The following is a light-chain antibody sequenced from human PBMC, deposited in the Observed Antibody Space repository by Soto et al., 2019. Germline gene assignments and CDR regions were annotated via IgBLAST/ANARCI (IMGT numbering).Light chain of an antibody. CDR3: QSYDSSLRHVV. CDR2: GNS. J-gene: IGLJ2*01. Sequence: QSVLTQPPSVSGAPGQRVTISCTGSSSNIGAGYDVHWYQQLPGTAPKLLIYGNSNRPSGVPDRFSGSKSGTSASLAITGLQAEDEADYYCQSYDSSLRHVVFGGGTKLTV. V-gene: IGLV1-40*01. CDR1: SSNIGAGYD.